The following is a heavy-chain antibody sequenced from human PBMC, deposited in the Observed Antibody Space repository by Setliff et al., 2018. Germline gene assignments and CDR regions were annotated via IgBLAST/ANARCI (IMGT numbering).Heavy chain of an antibody. V-gene: IGHV4-61*01. J-gene: IGHJ6*03. CDR2: IDYSGST. CDR1: GGSISSGSYY. CDR3: ARGPPGYYYYMNV. Sequence: SETLSLTCTVSGGSISSGSYYWGWIRQPPRKGLEWIGYIDYSGSTNYNPSLKSRVTISGDTSQNYFSLKLTSVTEADTAVYYCARGPPGYYYYMNVWGQGTTVTVSS.